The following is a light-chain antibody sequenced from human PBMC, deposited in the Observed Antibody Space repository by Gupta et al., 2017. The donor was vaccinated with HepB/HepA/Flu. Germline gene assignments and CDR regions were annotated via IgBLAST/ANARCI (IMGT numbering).Light chain of an antibody. CDR2: AAS. J-gene: IGKJ3*01. Sequence: DIQMTQSPSSLSASVGYRVTITCRASQSISSYLNWYQQKPGKAPKFLIYAASRVKSGVPSRFSGSGSGTDFTLTISRRQPEDFATYYCQQRDSTLLPFGHGTNVDIK. CDR3: QQRDSTLLP. CDR1: QSISSY. V-gene: IGKV1-39*01.